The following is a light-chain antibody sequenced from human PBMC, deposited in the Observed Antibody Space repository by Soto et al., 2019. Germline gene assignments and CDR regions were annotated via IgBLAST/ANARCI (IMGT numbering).Light chain of an antibody. J-gene: IGKJ5*01. V-gene: IGKV3-15*01. CDR3: QQYNKWPPNT. CDR2: GAS. CDR1: QSVSSN. Sequence: IGVKNSAAALSVSPGERATLSCRARQSVSSNLAWYQQKPGQAPRLLIYGASTRATGIPARFSGSGSGTEFTLTITSLQPEDFAIYYCQQYNKWPPNTFGQGTRLEIK.